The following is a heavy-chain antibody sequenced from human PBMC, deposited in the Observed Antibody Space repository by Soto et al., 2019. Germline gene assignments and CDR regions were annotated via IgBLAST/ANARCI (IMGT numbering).Heavy chain of an antibody. J-gene: IGHJ6*02. CDR3: ARIVVVAAIAYYYYGMDV. D-gene: IGHD2-15*01. CDR1: GYTFTSYG. CDR2: ISAYNGNT. Sequence: VKVSCKASGYTFTSYGISWVRQAPGQGLEWMGWISAYNGNTNYAQKLQGRVTMTTDTSTSTAYMELRSLRSDDTAVYYCARIVVVAAIAYYYYGMDVWGQGTTVTVSS. V-gene: IGHV1-18*01.